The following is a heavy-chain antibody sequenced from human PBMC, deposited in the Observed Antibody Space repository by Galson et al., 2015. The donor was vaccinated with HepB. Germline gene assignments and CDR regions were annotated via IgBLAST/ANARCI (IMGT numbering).Heavy chain of an antibody. V-gene: IGHV3-30*18. CDR3: AKAVSPYDSSEVDY. D-gene: IGHD3-22*01. CDR1: GFTFSSYG. Sequence: SLRLSCAASGFTFSSYGMHWVRQAPGKGLEWVAVISYDGSNKYYADSVKGRFTISRDNSKNTLYLQMNSLRAEDTAVYYCAKAVSPYDSSEVDYRGQGTLVTVSS. CDR2: ISYDGSNK. J-gene: IGHJ4*02.